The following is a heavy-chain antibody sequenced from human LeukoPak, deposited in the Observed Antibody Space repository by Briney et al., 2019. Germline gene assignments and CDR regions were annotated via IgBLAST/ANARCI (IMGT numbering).Heavy chain of an antibody. CDR3: ARDRAPYYYDSSAYYFDY. V-gene: IGHV1-2*02. D-gene: IGHD3-22*01. Sequence: ASVTVSCKASGYTFTGYYMHWVRQAPGQGLEWMGWINPNSGSTNYAQKFQGRVTMTRDTSISTAYMELSRLRSDDTAVYYCARDRAPYYYDSSAYYFDYWGQGTLVTVSS. J-gene: IGHJ4*02. CDR2: INPNSGST. CDR1: GYTFTGYY.